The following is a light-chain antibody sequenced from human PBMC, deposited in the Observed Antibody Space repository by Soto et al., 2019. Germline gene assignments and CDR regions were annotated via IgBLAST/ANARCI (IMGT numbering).Light chain of an antibody. CDR2: AAS. CDR1: LSVYSS. Sequence: PGERATLSCRASLSVYSSLAWYQQRPGQAPRLLIYAASIRATGVPARFSGSGSGTEFTLTISSLQSEDSAVYYCQQYNNWPAITFGQGTRLEIK. J-gene: IGKJ5*01. V-gene: IGKV3-15*01. CDR3: QQYNNWPAIT.